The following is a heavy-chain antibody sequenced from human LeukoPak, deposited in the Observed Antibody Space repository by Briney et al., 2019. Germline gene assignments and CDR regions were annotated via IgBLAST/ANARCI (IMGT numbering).Heavy chain of an antibody. CDR3: ARVRGYDSSNFDY. J-gene: IGHJ4*02. CDR1: GYTFTSYG. CDR2: ISAYNGNT. V-gene: IGHV1-18*01. D-gene: IGHD5-12*01. Sequence: ASVKVSCKASGYTFTSYGISWVRQAPGQGLVLIAWISAYNGNTNYAQKLQGRVTMTTDTFTSTAYMELRSLRSDDTAVYYCARVRGYDSSNFDYWGQGTLVTVSS.